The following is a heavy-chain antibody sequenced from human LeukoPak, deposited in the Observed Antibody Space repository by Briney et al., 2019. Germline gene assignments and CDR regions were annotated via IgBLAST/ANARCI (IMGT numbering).Heavy chain of an antibody. D-gene: IGHD1-1*01. V-gene: IGHV3-7*01. CDR2: IKQDGSEK. Sequence: GGALRLSCAASGFTFSSYWMGWVRQAPGKGLEWVANIKQDGSEKYYVDSVKGRFTISRDNAKNSLYLQMNSLRAEDTAVYYCAREPANWNDASHFDYWGQGTLVTVSS. J-gene: IGHJ4*02. CDR3: AREPANWNDASHFDY. CDR1: GFTFSSYW.